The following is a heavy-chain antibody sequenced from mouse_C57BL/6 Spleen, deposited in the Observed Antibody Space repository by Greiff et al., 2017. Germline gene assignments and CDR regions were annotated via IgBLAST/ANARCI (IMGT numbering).Heavy chain of an antibody. D-gene: IGHD1-1*01. V-gene: IGHV1-82*01. Sequence: VQLLESGPELVKPGASVKISCKASGYAFSSSWMNWVKQRPGQGLEWIGRIYPGNGDTNYNGKFKGKATLTADKSSSTAYMQLSSLTSEDSAVYFCARYYYGSNFDYWGQGTTLTVSS. J-gene: IGHJ2*01. CDR1: GYAFSSSW. CDR3: ARYYYGSNFDY. CDR2: IYPGNGDT.